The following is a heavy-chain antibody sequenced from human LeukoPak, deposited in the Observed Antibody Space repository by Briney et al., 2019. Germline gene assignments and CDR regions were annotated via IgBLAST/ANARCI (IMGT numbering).Heavy chain of an antibody. D-gene: IGHD3-10*01. J-gene: IGHJ4*02. Sequence: GGSLRLSCAASGFTFSSYGMHWVRQAPGKGLEWVAFIRYDGSNKYYADSVKGRFTISRDNAKNTLYLQMNSLRAEDTAVYYCARGYYYGSGSYTPFDYWGQGTLVTVSS. CDR1: GFTFSSYG. CDR3: ARGYYYGSGSYTPFDY. CDR2: IRYDGSNK. V-gene: IGHV3-30*02.